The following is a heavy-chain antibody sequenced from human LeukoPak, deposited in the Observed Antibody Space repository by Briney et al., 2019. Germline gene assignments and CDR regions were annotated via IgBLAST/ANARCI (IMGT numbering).Heavy chain of an antibody. V-gene: IGHV4-59*01. J-gene: IGHJ4*02. D-gene: IGHD3-3*01. CDR2: IYYSGST. CDR3: ARVRAYDFWSGYCFDY. CDR1: GGSISSYY. Sequence: PSETLSLTCTVSGGSISSYYWSWIRQPPGKGLEWIGYIYYSGSTNYNPSLKSRVTISVDTSKNQFSLKLSSVTAGDTAVYYCARVRAYDFWSGYCFDYWGQGTLVTVSS.